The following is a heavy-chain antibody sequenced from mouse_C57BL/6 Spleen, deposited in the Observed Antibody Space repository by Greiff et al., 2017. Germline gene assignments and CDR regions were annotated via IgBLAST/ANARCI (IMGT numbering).Heavy chain of an antibody. CDR3: AKILRRWNYAMDY. J-gene: IGHJ4*01. D-gene: IGHD1-1*01. CDR2: ISSGSSTI. CDR1: GFTFSDYG. V-gene: IGHV5-17*01. Sequence: EVHLVESGGGLVKPGGSLKLSCAASGFTFSDYGMHWVRQAPVKGLEWVAYISSGSSTIYYADTVKGRFTISRDNAKNTLFLQMTSLRSEDTAMYYCAKILRRWNYAMDYWGQGTSVTVSS.